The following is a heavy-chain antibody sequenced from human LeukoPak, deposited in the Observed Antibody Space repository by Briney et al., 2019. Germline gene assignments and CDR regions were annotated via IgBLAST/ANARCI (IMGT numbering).Heavy chain of an antibody. D-gene: IGHD3-22*01. J-gene: IGHJ4*02. V-gene: IGHV3-53*01. CDR2: IYSGGSP. CDR1: GFTFSTNY. CDR3: ARDLNYYDSSGYGH. Sequence: GGSLRLSCAASGFTFSTNYMSWVRQAPGKGLECVSVIYSGGSPYYADSVKGRFTISRDNSKNTLYLQMNSLRAEDTAVYYCARDLNYYDSSGYGHWGQGTLVTVSS.